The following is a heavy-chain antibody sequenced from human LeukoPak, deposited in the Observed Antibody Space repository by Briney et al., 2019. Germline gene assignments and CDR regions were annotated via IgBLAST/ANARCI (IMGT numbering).Heavy chain of an antibody. V-gene: IGHV6-1*01. D-gene: IGHD6-19*01. CDR3: ARGNSGPAVARFDY. CDR1: GDSVSSNSAS. Sequence: KTSQTLSLTCGISGDSVSSNSASWNWIRQSPSRGLEWLGRTYYRTRWYSDSAESVKSRMTVNPDTSKNQFSLQLNFVTPKDTAAYYCARGNSGPAVARFDYWGQGTLVTVSS. CDR2: TYYRTRWYS. J-gene: IGHJ4*02.